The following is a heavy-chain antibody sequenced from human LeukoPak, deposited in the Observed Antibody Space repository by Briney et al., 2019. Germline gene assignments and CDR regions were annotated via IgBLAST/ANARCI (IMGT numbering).Heavy chain of an antibody. J-gene: IGHJ5*02. V-gene: IGHV3-30*02. D-gene: IGHD2-21*02. CDR3: EGRLNCGGDCYFGFDP. Sequence: PGGSLRLSCAASGFTFSSYGMHWVRQAPGKGLEWVAFIRYDGSNKYYADSVKGRFTISRDNSKNTLYLQMNSLRAEDTAVYYCEGRLNCGGDCYFGFDPWGQGTLVTVSS. CDR1: GFTFSSYG. CDR2: IRYDGSNK.